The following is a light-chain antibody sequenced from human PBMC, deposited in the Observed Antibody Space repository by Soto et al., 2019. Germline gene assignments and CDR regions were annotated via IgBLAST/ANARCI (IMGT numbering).Light chain of an antibody. V-gene: IGKV2-28*01. J-gene: IGKJ4*01. CDR2: LGS. CDR1: QSLPHSSGRYY. CDR3: IQALQTPFA. Sequence: DIVMTQSPLSLPVTPGEPASISCRSSQSLPHSSGRYYLDWYLQKPGQSPQLLIYLGSHRASGVPDRFSGSGSGTDFTLTISRVEAEDVGIYYCIQALQTPFAFGGGTRVEIK.